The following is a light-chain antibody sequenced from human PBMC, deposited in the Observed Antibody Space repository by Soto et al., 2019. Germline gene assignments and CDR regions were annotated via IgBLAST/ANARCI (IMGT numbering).Light chain of an antibody. CDR1: QSISSW. V-gene: IGKV1-5*03. Sequence: DIQMTQSPSTLSASVGDRVTITCRASQSISSWLAWYQQKPGTAPKLLIYTASTVESGVPSRFSGSGSGTEFTLTISSLQPDDFATYYCQQYNSYPWTFGQGTKVEIK. CDR3: QQYNSYPWT. CDR2: TAS. J-gene: IGKJ1*01.